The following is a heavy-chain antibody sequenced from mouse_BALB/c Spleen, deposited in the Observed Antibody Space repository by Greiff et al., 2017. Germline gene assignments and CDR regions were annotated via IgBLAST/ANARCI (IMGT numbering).Heavy chain of an antibody. CDR3: ARSPHYYGSSYVYWYFDV. V-gene: IGHV5-17*02. Sequence: QVVESGGGLVQPGGSRKLSCAASGFTFSSFGMHWVRQAPEKGLEWVAYISSGSSTIYYADTVKGRFTISRDNPKNTLFLQMTSLRSEDTAMYYCARSPHYYGSSYVYWYFDVWGAGTTVTVSS. CDR2: ISSGSSTI. D-gene: IGHD1-1*01. CDR1: GFTFSSFG. J-gene: IGHJ1*01.